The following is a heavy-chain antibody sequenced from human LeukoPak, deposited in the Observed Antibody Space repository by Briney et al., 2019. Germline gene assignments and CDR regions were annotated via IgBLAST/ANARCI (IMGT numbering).Heavy chain of an antibody. V-gene: IGHV3-48*01. CDR2: ISSSSSTI. D-gene: IGHD6-13*01. CDR1: GFTFSSYE. J-gene: IGHJ4*02. CDR3: ARSTIAAGGVLDS. Sequence: GGSLRLSCAASGFTFSSYEMNWVRQAPGKGLEWVSYISSSSSTIYYADSVKGRFTISRDNAKNSLFLQMNSLRAEDTAVYYCARSTIAAGGVLDSWGQGTLVTVSS.